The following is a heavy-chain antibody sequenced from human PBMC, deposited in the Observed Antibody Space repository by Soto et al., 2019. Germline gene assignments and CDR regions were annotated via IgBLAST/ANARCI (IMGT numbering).Heavy chain of an antibody. CDR1: GGSITSHTHY. J-gene: IGHJ1*01. Sequence: QVQLQESGPGLVKPSQTLSLTCNVSGGSITSHTHYWSWIRQHPGKGLEWIGNIHFRGTTYYNPSLESRVFISVDTSQNQFSLRLTSVTAADTAVYFCATYDYSDFYFEQWGQGTLVSVSS. V-gene: IGHV4-31*03. CDR3: ATYDYSDFYFEQ. D-gene: IGHD4-17*01. CDR2: IHFRGTT.